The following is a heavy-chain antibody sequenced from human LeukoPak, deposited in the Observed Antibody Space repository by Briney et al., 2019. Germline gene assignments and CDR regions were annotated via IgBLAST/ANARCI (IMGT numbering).Heavy chain of an antibody. D-gene: IGHD6-13*01. J-gene: IGHJ4*02. CDR3: ARAHIAAAVTD. V-gene: IGHV4-38-2*02. CDR1: GYSISSGYY. CDR2: IYHSGST. Sequence: SETLSLTCTVSGYSISSGYYWGWIRQPPGKGLEWIGSIYHSGSTYYNPSLKSRVTISVDTSKNQFSLKLSSVTAADTAVYYCARAHIAAAVTDWGQGTLVTVSS.